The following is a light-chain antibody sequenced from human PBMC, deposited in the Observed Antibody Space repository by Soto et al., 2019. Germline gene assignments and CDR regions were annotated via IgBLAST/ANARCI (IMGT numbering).Light chain of an antibody. CDR1: QSVTDW. CDR2: DAS. V-gene: IGKV1-5*01. Sequence: DIQLTQSPSTLSASVGDRVTITCRASQSVTDWLAWYQQKPGKAPKLLIYDASSLQSGVPSRFSGSGSGTEFSLTISSLQPDDFATAYCQQYYRSFTFGQGTKVDIK. J-gene: IGKJ2*01. CDR3: QQYYRSFT.